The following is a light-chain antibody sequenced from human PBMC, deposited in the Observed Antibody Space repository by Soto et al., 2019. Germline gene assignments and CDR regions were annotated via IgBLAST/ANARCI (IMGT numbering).Light chain of an antibody. CDR1: SSDVGGYNY. CDR3: SSYTSSSIPV. Sequence: QSALTQPASVSGSPGQSITISCTGTSSDVGGYNYVSWYQQHPGKAPKLMIYDVSNWPSGVSNRFSGSKSGNTASLTISGLQAEDEAEYYCSSYTSSSIPVFGGGTQLTVL. V-gene: IGLV2-14*01. J-gene: IGLJ7*01. CDR2: DVS.